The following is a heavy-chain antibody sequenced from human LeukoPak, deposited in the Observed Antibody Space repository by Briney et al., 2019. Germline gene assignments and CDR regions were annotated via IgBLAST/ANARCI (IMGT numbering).Heavy chain of an antibody. CDR2: ISRGSASI. D-gene: IGHD2-21*02. V-gene: IGHV3-21*01. J-gene: IGHJ2*01. CDR3: ARAPPYCGGDCSDWYLDL. Sequence: GGSLRLSCAASGFTFSSYSMNWVRQAPGKGLEWVSSISRGSASIYYADSLKGRVTISRDNAKNSLSLQMNSLRVEDTAVYYCARAPPYCGGDCSDWYLDLWGRGTLVTVSS. CDR1: GFTFSSYS.